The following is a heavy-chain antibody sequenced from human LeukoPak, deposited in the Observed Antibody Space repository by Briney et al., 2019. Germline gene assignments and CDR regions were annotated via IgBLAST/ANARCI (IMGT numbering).Heavy chain of an antibody. V-gene: IGHV3-30-3*02. Sequence: GGSLRLSCAASGFTFSSYAMHWVRQAPGEGLEWVAVISYDGSNKYYADSVKGRFTISRDNSKNTLYLQMNSLRAEDTAVYYCAKPPYDSSGYYQSTFDYWGQGTLVTVSS. J-gene: IGHJ4*02. CDR3: AKPPYDSSGYYQSTFDY. CDR2: ISYDGSNK. D-gene: IGHD3-22*01. CDR1: GFTFSSYA.